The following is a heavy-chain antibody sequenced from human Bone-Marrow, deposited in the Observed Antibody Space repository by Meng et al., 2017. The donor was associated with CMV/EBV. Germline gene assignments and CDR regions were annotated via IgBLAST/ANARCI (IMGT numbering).Heavy chain of an antibody. CDR3: ARDRGDYAMDG. CDR1: GITFSSYD. J-gene: IGHJ6*01. V-gene: IGHV3-13*01. CDR2: IGTAGDT. Sequence: GESLKISCAASGITFSSYDMHWVRQRTGKGLEWVSAIGTAGDTYYPGSVKGRFTISRENAKNSLYLQMNSLRAGDTAVYYCARDRGDYAMDGWGQGTTVTVSS. D-gene: IGHD3-10*01.